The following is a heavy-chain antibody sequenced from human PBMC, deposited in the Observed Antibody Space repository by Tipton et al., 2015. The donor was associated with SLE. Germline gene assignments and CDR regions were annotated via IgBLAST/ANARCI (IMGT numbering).Heavy chain of an antibody. CDR2: VYYTGNT. J-gene: IGHJ4*01. CDR3: AKVRAGWGWGAFDS. D-gene: IGHD7-27*01. CDR1: GDSISSSSYY. Sequence: TLSLTCIVSGDSISSSSYYWGWIRQPPGKGLEWVGTVYYTGNTFYNPSLKSRVTISVDTSKNQFSLKQSSVTAADTAVYYCAKVRAGWGWGAFDSWGHGTLVTVSS. V-gene: IGHV4-39*07.